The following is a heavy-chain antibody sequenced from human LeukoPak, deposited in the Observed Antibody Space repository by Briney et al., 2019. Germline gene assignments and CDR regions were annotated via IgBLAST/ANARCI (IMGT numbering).Heavy chain of an antibody. CDR3: AKTMWTGNYYFDS. Sequence: GSLRLSCAASGFTFSSYAMHWVRQAPGKGLEWVAVISYDGSNKYYADSVKGRFTISRDNSKNTLYLQMNSLRADDTAVYYCAKTMWTGNYYFDSWGQGTLVTVSS. CDR1: GFTFSSYA. CDR2: ISYDGSNK. D-gene: IGHD3/OR15-3a*01. J-gene: IGHJ4*02. V-gene: IGHV3-30-3*02.